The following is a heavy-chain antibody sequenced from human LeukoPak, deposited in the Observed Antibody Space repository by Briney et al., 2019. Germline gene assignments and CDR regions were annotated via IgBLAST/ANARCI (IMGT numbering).Heavy chain of an antibody. V-gene: IGHV4-30-2*01. CDR2: IYHSGST. D-gene: IGHD1-26*01. CDR3: ASLQVGATLFDY. J-gene: IGHJ4*02. CDR1: GGSISSGGYY. Sequence: SETLSLTCTVSGGSISSGGYYWSWIRQPPGKGLEWIGYIYHSGSTYYNPSLKSRVTISVDTSKNQFSLKLSSVTAADTAVYYCASLQVGATLFDYWGQGTLVTVSS.